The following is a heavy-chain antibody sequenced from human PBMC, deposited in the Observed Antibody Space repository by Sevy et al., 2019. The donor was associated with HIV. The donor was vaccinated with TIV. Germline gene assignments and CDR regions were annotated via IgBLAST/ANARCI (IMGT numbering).Heavy chain of an antibody. Sequence: RGSLRLSCAASGFTFSNFEMNWVRQAPGKGLEWISYITSSGSTIYYADSVQGRFTISRDNAKNSLFLQMNSLRAEDTAVYYCARATYYYDSSGPYYFDYWGQGTLVTVSS. CDR2: ITSSGSTI. CDR1: GFTFSNFE. V-gene: IGHV3-48*03. D-gene: IGHD3-22*01. J-gene: IGHJ4*02. CDR3: ARATYYYDSSGPYYFDY.